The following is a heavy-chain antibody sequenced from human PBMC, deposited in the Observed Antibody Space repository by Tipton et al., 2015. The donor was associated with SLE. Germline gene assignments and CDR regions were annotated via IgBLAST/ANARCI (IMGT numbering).Heavy chain of an antibody. J-gene: IGHJ3*02. CDR2: ISWNSGSI. Sequence: LRLSCAASGFTFDDYAMHWVRQAPGKGLEWVSGISWNSGSIGYADSVKGRFTISRDNAKNSLYLQMNSLRAEDTALYYCAKVPDSSSPIWGQGTMVTVSS. CDR1: GFTFDDYA. D-gene: IGHD6-6*01. CDR3: AKVPDSSSPI. V-gene: IGHV3-9*01.